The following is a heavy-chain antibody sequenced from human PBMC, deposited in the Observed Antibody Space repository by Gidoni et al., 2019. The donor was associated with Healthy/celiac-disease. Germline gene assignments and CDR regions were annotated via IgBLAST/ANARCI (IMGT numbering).Heavy chain of an antibody. CDR3: ARVDAVAGPFDY. V-gene: IGHV3-21*01. CDR1: GFTFSSYS. D-gene: IGHD6-19*01. Sequence: EVQLVESGGGLVKPGGSLRLYCAASGFTFSSYSMNWVRQAPGKGLEWVSSISSSSSYIYYADSVKGRFTISRDNAKNSLYLQMNSLRAEDTAVYYCARVDAVAGPFDYWGQGTLVTVSS. CDR2: ISSSSSYI. J-gene: IGHJ4*02.